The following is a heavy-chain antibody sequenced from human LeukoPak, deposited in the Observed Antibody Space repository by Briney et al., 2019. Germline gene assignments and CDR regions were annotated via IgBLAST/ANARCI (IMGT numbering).Heavy chain of an antibody. Sequence: PSETLSLTCAVYGGSFSGYYWSWIRQPPGKGLEWIGEINHSGSTNYNPSLKSRVTISVDTSKNQFSLKLSSVTAADTAVYYCATLPRLRGSYVDYWGQGTLVTVSS. D-gene: IGHD3-16*01. CDR1: GGSFSGYY. V-gene: IGHV4-34*01. J-gene: IGHJ4*02. CDR2: INHSGST. CDR3: ATLPRLRGSYVDY.